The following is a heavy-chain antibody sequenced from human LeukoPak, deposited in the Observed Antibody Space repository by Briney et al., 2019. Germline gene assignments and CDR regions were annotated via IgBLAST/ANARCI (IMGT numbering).Heavy chain of an antibody. CDR3: VRGPTYNWNDVRFDY. CDR2: IYYSGST. V-gene: IGHV4-59*01. CDR1: GGSISSYY. Sequence: RASETLSLTCTVSGGSISSYYWSWIRQPPGKGLEWIGYIYYSGSTNYNPSLKSRVTISVDTSKNQFSLKLSSVTAADTAVYYCVRGPTYNWNDVRFDYWGQGTLVTVSS. D-gene: IGHD1-20*01. J-gene: IGHJ4*02.